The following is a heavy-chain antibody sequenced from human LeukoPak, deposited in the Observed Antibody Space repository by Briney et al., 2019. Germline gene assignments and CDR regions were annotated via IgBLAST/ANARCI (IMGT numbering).Heavy chain of an antibody. CDR2: IYTSGST. V-gene: IGHV4-4*07. CDR3: AREVRSWRYFDY. J-gene: IGHJ4*02. D-gene: IGHD3-16*01. CDR1: GGSISSYY. Sequence: SETLSLTCTVSGGSISSYYWSWIRQPAGKGLEWIGRIYTSGSTYYNPSLKSRVTISVDTSKNQFSLKLSSVTAADTAVYYCAREVRSWRYFDYWGQGTLVTVSS.